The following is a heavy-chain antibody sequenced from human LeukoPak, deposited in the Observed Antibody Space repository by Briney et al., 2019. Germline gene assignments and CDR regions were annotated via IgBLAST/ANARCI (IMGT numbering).Heavy chain of an antibody. CDR2: IWYDGSNK. V-gene: IGHV3-33*01. D-gene: IGHD4-17*01. CDR1: GFTFSSYG. Sequence: GRSLRLSCAASGFTFSSYGMHWVRQAPGKGLEWVAVIWYDGSNKYYADSVKGRFTISRDNSKNTLYLQMNSLRAEDTAVYCCARTVTYYYGMDVWGQGTTVTVSS. J-gene: IGHJ6*02. CDR3: ARTVTYYYGMDV.